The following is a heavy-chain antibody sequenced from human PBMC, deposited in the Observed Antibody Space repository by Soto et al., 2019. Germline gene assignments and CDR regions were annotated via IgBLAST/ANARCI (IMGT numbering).Heavy chain of an antibody. D-gene: IGHD3-3*01. CDR3: ARDPPVYGVVIMPPYYYYGMDV. V-gene: IGHV1-69*12. Sequence: QVQLVQSGAEVKKPGSSVKVSCKASGGTFSSYAISWVRQAPGQGLEWMGGIIPIFGTANYAQKFQGRVTITADEARRTADVERSSLGSEDTAVYYCARDPPVYGVVIMPPYYYYGMDVWGQGTTVTVSS. CDR1: GGTFSSYA. J-gene: IGHJ6*02. CDR2: IIPIFGTA.